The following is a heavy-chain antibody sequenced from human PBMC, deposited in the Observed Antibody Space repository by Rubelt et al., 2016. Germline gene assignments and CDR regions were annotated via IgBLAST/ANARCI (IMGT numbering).Heavy chain of an antibody. V-gene: IGHV4-39*07. J-gene: IGHJ4*02. CDR3: TRENDYGDYSDS. D-gene: IGHD4-17*01. Sequence: QLQLQESGPGLVKPSETLSLTCTVSGGSISSSSYYWGWIRQPPGKGLEWIGSIYYRGSTYYNPSLKSRVTISVDTSKNQCSLRLNSVTAADTAIYFCTRENDYGDYSDSWGQGTLVTVSP. CDR2: IYYRGST. CDR1: GGSISSSSYY.